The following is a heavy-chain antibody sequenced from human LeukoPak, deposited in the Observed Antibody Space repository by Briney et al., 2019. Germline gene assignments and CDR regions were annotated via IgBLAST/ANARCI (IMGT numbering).Heavy chain of an antibody. CDR1: GYSISSGYY. CDR3: ARDRGFYYDSSVFDY. Sequence: SETLSLTCTVSGYSISSGYYWGWIRQPPGKGLEWIGSMYHSGSTYYNPSLKSRVTISVDTSKNQFSLKLSSVTAADTAVYYCARDRGFYYDSSVFDYWGQGTLVTVSS. J-gene: IGHJ4*02. V-gene: IGHV4-38-2*02. D-gene: IGHD3-22*01. CDR2: MYHSGST.